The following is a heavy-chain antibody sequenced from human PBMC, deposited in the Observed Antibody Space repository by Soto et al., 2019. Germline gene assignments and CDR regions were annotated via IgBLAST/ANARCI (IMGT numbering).Heavy chain of an antibody. D-gene: IGHD3-9*01. CDR2: IYYSGST. V-gene: IGHV4-61*01. J-gene: IGHJ5*02. CDR3: AREIWTGYYPDGWFDP. CDR1: GGCVSSGSYY. Sequence: SETVSLTCTVSGGCVSSGSYYWSWIRQPPGKGLEFIGYIYYSGSTNYNPSLKSRVTISVDTSKNQLSLKLNSVTAADTAVYYCAREIWTGYYPDGWFDPWGQGTLVTVSS.